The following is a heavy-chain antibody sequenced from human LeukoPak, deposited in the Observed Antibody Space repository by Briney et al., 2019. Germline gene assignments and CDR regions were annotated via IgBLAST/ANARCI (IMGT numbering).Heavy chain of an antibody. CDR2: INWNGGST. CDR3: ARDVGAKNWFDP. Sequence: PGGSLRLSCAASGFTFDDYGMSWVRQAPGKGLEWVSGINWNGGSTGYADSVKGRFTISRDNAKNSLYLQMNSLRAEDTALYHCARDVGAKNWFDPWGQGTLVTVSS. V-gene: IGHV3-20*01. CDR1: GFTFDDYG. D-gene: IGHD1-26*01. J-gene: IGHJ5*02.